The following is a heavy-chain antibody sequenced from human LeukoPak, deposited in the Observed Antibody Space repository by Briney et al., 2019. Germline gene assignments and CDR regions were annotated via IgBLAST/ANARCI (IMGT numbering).Heavy chain of an antibody. CDR2: INSDGSST. J-gene: IGHJ4*02. V-gene: IGHV3-74*01. Sequence: GGSLRLSCAASGFTFSSYWMHWVRQAPGKGLVWVSRINSDGSSTSYADSVKGRFTISRDNAKKTLYLQMNSLRAEDTAVYYCARDQVAGRDYFDYWGQGTLVTVSS. CDR3: ARDQVAGRDYFDY. CDR1: GFTFSSYW. D-gene: IGHD6-19*01.